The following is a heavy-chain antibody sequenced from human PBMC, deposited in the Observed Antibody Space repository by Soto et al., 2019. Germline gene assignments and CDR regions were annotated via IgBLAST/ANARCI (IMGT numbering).Heavy chain of an antibody. CDR2: IIPMFGTA. CDR3: ARGVVVVAASQLGWFDP. CDR1: GGTFSRDA. Sequence: VQLVQSGAELKKPGSSVKVSCKASGGTFSRDAISWVRQAPGQGLEWMGGIIPMFGTAKYVQKFQGRLTITADESTTTAYMELRSLRSDDTAVYYCARGVVVVAASQLGWFDPWGQGTLVTVSS. V-gene: IGHV1-69*01. J-gene: IGHJ5*02. D-gene: IGHD2-15*01.